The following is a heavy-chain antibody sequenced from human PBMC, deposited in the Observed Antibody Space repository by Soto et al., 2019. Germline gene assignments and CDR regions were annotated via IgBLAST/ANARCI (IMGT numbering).Heavy chain of an antibody. Sequence: GGSLRLSCAASGFTFSSFWMTWVRQAPGKGLEWVANIKQDGSEKYYVDAVKGRFTISRDNARNSLFLEMKSLRSEDTAVYSCVRDRSGSYLEGFDYWGQGTLVTVSS. J-gene: IGHJ4*02. D-gene: IGHD1-26*01. CDR1: GFTFSSFW. CDR3: VRDRSGSYLEGFDY. V-gene: IGHV3-7*01. CDR2: IKQDGSEK.